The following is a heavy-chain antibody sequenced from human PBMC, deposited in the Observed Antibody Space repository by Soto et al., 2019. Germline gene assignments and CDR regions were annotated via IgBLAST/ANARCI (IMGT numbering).Heavy chain of an antibody. Sequence: ASVKASCKASGYSFTSYDINWRRQATGRGLEWMGWMNPNSDNTGYAQKLQGRVTMTRNTSISTAYMELSSLRSEDTAVYYCARHPTGYCSGGSCYRFDAWSQGTLVIVSS. CDR2: MNPNSDNT. V-gene: IGHV1-8*01. D-gene: IGHD2-15*01. CDR1: GYSFTSYD. CDR3: ARHPTGYCSGGSCYRFDA. J-gene: IGHJ5*02.